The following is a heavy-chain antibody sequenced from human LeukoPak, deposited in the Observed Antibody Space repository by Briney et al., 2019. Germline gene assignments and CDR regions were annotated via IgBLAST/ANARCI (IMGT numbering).Heavy chain of an antibody. Sequence: ASVKVSCKASGGTVTNYAVSWMRQAPGQGLEWMGWINPNSGGTNYAQKFQGRVTMTRDTSISTAYMELSRLRSDDTAVYYCARDITTDRDIWGQGTMVTVSS. J-gene: IGHJ3*02. CDR1: GGTVTNYA. D-gene: IGHD4-11*01. CDR2: INPNSGGT. V-gene: IGHV1-2*02. CDR3: ARDITTDRDI.